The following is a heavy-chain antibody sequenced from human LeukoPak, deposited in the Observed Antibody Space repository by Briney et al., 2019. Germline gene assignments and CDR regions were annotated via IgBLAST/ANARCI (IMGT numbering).Heavy chain of an antibody. V-gene: IGHV3-23*01. CDR3: ARVSYDSSGTADYFDY. J-gene: IGHJ4*02. CDR2: IFGSGGSA. CDR1: GFTFSSYS. Sequence: GGSLRLSCAVSGFTFSSYSMNWVRQAPGKGLEWVSGIFGSGGSAHYADSVKGRFTISRDNSKNTLYLQMNSLRAEDTAVYYCARVSYDSSGTADYFDYWGQGTLVTVSS. D-gene: IGHD3-22*01.